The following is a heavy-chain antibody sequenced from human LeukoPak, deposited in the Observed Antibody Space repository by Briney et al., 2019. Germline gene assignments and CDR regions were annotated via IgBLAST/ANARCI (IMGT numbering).Heavy chain of an antibody. CDR2: IGTAGDP. CDR1: KFTFSNYD. Sequence: GGSLRLSCAASKFTFSNYDMHWVRQATGKGLEWVSSIGTAGDPYYAGSVKGRFTISRENAKNSFDLQMNSLRAGDTAVYYCSRGGRLAGNAFDIWGQGTMVTVSS. CDR3: SRGGRLAGNAFDI. V-gene: IGHV3-13*05. J-gene: IGHJ3*02. D-gene: IGHD6-13*01.